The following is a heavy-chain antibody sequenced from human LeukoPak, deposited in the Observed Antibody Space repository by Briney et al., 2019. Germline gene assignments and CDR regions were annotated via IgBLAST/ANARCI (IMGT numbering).Heavy chain of an antibody. Sequence: PSETLSLTCTVSGGSITGYHWSWVRQPPGKGLEWIGYIYYSGNTNYNPSLKSRVTISVDTSKNQFSLKLSSVTAADTAVYYCARAHSRPYHDFWSGYLPWFDPWGQGTLVTVSS. J-gene: IGHJ5*02. CDR1: GGSITGYH. D-gene: IGHD3-3*01. CDR3: ARAHSRPYHDFWSGYLPWFDP. CDR2: IYYSGNT. V-gene: IGHV4-59*01.